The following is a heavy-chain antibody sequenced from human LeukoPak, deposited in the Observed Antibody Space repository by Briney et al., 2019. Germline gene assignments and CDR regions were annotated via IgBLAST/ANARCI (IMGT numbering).Heavy chain of an antibody. Sequence: PGGSLRLSCAASEFTSSSYSMNWVRQAPGKGLEWVSSISSSSSYIYYADSVKGRFTISRDNAKNSLYLQMNSLRAEDTAVYYCARADCSGGSCYGYWGQGTLVTVSS. CDR3: ARADCSGGSCYGY. CDR1: EFTSSSYS. CDR2: ISSSSSYI. D-gene: IGHD2-15*01. J-gene: IGHJ4*02. V-gene: IGHV3-21*01.